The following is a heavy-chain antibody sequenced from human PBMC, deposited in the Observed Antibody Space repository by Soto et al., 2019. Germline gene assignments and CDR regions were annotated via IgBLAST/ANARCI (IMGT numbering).Heavy chain of an antibody. V-gene: IGHV3-23*01. J-gene: IGHJ5*02. D-gene: IGHD4-17*01. Sequence: EVQLLESGGGLVQPGGSLRLSCAASGFTFSSYAMSWVRQAPGKGLEWVSAISGSGGSTYYADSVKGRFTISRDNSKNTLYLQMNSLRAEDTAVYYCARPLDYGDRGKNWFDPWGQGTLVTVSS. CDR3: ARPLDYGDRGKNWFDP. CDR1: GFTFSSYA. CDR2: ISGSGGST.